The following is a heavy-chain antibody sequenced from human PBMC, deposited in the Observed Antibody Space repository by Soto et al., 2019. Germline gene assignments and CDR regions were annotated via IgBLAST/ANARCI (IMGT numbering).Heavy chain of an antibody. Sequence: GGSLRLSCAASGFTVSSNYMSWVRQAPGKGLEWVSVIYSGGSTYYADSVKGRFTISRDNSKNTLYLQMNSLRAEDTAVYYCARVRDWYSGSYYEDYFDYWGQGTLVTVSS. CDR3: ARVRDWYSGSYYEDYFDY. D-gene: IGHD1-26*01. CDR1: GFTVSSNY. V-gene: IGHV3-53*05. J-gene: IGHJ4*02. CDR2: IYSGGST.